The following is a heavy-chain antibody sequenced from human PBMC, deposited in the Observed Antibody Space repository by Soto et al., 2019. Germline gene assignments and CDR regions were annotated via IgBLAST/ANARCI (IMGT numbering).Heavy chain of an antibody. CDR3: AKEAWGDPFDY. D-gene: IGHD2-21*02. CDR2: ISYDGSNK. V-gene: IGHV3-30*18. Sequence: GGSLRLSCAASGFTFSSYCMHWVRQAPGKGLEWVAVISYDGSNKYYADSVKGRFTISRDNSKNTLYLQMNSLRAEDTAVYYCAKEAWGDPFDYWGQGTMVTVS. J-gene: IGHJ4*02. CDR1: GFTFSSYC.